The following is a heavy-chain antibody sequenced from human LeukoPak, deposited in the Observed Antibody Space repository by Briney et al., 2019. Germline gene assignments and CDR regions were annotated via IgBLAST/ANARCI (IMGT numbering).Heavy chain of an antibody. CDR1: GYTFTSYG. D-gene: IGHD5-12*01. J-gene: IGHJ4*02. Sequence: ASVKVSCKASGYTFTSYGISWVRQAPGQGLEWMGWISAYNGNTNYAQKLQGRVTMTTDTSTSTAYMELRSLRFDDTAVYYCARWAVAYSGYDYPFDYWGQGTLVTVSS. CDR3: ARWAVAYSGYDYPFDY. V-gene: IGHV1-18*01. CDR2: ISAYNGNT.